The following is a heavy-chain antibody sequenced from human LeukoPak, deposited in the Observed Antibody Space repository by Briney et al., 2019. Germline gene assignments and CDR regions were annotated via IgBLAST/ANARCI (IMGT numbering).Heavy chain of an antibody. CDR1: GFTFSSYA. CDR3: AKDEGRIVGATMDY. D-gene: IGHD1-26*01. CDR2: ISGSGGST. J-gene: IGHJ4*02. V-gene: IGHV3-23*01. Sequence: GGSLRLSCAASGFTFSSYAMSWVRQAPGKGLEWVSAISGSGGSTYYADSVKGRFTISRDNSKNTLYLQMNSLRAEDTAVYYCAKDEGRIVGATMDYWGQGTLVTVSS.